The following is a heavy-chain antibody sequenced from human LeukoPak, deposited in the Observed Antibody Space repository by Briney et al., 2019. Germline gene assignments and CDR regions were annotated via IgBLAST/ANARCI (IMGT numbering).Heavy chain of an antibody. Sequence: GASVKVSCKASGYTFTSYYMHWVRQAPGQGLEWMGWISAYNGNTNYAQKLQGRVTMTTDTSTSTAYMELRSLRSDDTAVYYCARDIEVAGMDVWGQGTTVTVSS. J-gene: IGHJ6*02. CDR3: ARDIEVAGMDV. CDR1: GYTFTSYY. CDR2: ISAYNGNT. D-gene: IGHD6-19*01. V-gene: IGHV1-18*04.